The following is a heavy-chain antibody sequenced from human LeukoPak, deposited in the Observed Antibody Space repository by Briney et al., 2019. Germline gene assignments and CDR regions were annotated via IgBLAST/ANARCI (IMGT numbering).Heavy chain of an antibody. V-gene: IGHV3-9*01. J-gene: IGHJ4*02. CDR3: AKDQSYSGSYLDY. Sequence: GGSLRLSCAASGFTFDDYAMHWVRQAPGKGLEWVSGISWNSGSIGYADSVKGRFTISRDNAKNSLYLQMNGLRAEDTALYYCAKDQSYSGSYLDYWGQGTLVTVSS. D-gene: IGHD1-26*01. CDR2: ISWNSGSI. CDR1: GFTFDDYA.